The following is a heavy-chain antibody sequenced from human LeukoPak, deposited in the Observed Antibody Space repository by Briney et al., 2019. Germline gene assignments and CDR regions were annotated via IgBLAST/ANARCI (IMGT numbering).Heavy chain of an antibody. CDR3: ARDSRGYSYGPGGYYMDV. J-gene: IGHJ6*03. V-gene: IGHV1-18*01. D-gene: IGHD5-18*01. CDR2: ISAYNGNT. Sequence: ASVKVSCKASGYTFTSYGISLVRQAPGQGLEWMGWISAYNGNTNYAQKLQGRVTMTTDTSTSTAYMELRSLRSDDTAVYYCARDSRGYSYGPGGYYMDVWGKGTTVTVSS. CDR1: GYTFTSYG.